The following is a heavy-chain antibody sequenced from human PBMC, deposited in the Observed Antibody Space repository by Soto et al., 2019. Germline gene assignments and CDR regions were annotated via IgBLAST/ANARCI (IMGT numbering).Heavy chain of an antibody. J-gene: IGHJ4*02. Sequence: QLQLQESGPGLVKPSETLSLTWSVSDDSINSDKYYWGWILQPPGQGLEWIGRIYYRGNADYNPSLKTRVTISIDKSRSQFSLKLNSVTAADAAVYFCARLEGLATISYYFYFWGPGALVTVSS. V-gene: IGHV4-39*01. CDR1: DDSINSDKYY. D-gene: IGHD3-9*01. CDR2: IYYRGNA. CDR3: ARLEGLATISYYFYF.